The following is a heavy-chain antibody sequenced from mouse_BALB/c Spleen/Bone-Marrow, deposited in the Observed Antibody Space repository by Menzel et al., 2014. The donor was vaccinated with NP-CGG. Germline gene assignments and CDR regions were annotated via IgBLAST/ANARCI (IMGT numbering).Heavy chain of an antibody. CDR2: INSNASST. CDR3: ARDYDDSSAY. J-gene: IGHJ3*01. Sequence: EVQLVESGGGLVQPGGSLKLSCAASGFTFTSYGMTWVRQTPGKKLELVAIINSNASSTYYPDSVKGQFTMSRNNAKNHLYLQMSGVNAEDYSICYCARDYDDSSAYWGQGTPVTVS. D-gene: IGHD1-1*01. CDR1: GFTFTSYG. V-gene: IGHV5-6-3*01.